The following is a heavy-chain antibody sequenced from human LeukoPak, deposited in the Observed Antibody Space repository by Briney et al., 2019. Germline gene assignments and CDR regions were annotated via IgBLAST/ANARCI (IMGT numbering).Heavy chain of an antibody. V-gene: IGHV3-20*04. J-gene: IGHJ4*02. CDR3: VKDVSSNWYSFDS. CDR2: INWDGGNR. CDR1: GGNFDDYG. Sequence: PGGSLRLSCAASGGNFDDYGVSWVRQAPGKGLEWVSGINWDGGNRHYSDSVKGRFTISKDNAAKSLYLQMNSLRDEDTAFYYCVKDVSSNWYSFDSWGQGTLVTVSS. D-gene: IGHD6-13*01.